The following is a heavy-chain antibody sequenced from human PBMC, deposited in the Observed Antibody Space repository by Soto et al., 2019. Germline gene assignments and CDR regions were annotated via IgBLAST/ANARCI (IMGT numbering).Heavy chain of an antibody. V-gene: IGHV3-48*02. CDR2: ISSSSSTI. Sequence: GSLRLSCASSGFTFSSYSMNWVRQTPGKGLEWVSYISSSSSTIYYADSVKGRFTISRDNAKNSLYLQMNSLRDEDTAVYYCARDHDSSGWYDAFDIWGQGTMVTVSS. CDR3: ARDHDSSGWYDAFDI. CDR1: GFTFSSYS. D-gene: IGHD6-19*01. J-gene: IGHJ3*02.